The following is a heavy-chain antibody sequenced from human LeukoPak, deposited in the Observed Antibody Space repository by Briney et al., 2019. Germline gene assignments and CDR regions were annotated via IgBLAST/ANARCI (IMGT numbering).Heavy chain of an antibody. V-gene: IGHV1-8*01. Sequence: WASVKVSCKASGYTFTSYDINWVRQATGQGLKWMGWMNPNSGNTGYAQKFQGRVTMSRNTSISTAYMELSSLRSEDTAVYYCARGVSVAAAGTRDYWGQGTLVAVSS. CDR3: ARGVSVAAAGTRDY. D-gene: IGHD6-13*01. CDR2: MNPNSGNT. J-gene: IGHJ4*02. CDR1: GYTFTSYD.